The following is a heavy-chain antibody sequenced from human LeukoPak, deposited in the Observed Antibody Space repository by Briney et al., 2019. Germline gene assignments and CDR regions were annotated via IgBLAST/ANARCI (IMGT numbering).Heavy chain of an antibody. Sequence: GGSLRLSCAASGFTFSSYSMNWVRQAPGKGLEWVSSISGSSSYIYYADSVKGRFTISRDNAKNSLYLQMNSLRAEDTAVYYCARGRSIYCSSTSCYHPAFDPWGQGTLVTVSS. D-gene: IGHD2-2*01. CDR2: ISGSSSYI. CDR1: GFTFSSYS. J-gene: IGHJ5*02. CDR3: ARGRSIYCSSTSCYHPAFDP. V-gene: IGHV3-21*01.